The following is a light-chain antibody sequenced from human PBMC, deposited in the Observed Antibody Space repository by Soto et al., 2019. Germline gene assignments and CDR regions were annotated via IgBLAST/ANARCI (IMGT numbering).Light chain of an antibody. J-gene: IGKJ4*01. CDR1: QSVSSN. V-gene: IGKV3-15*01. Sequence: EIVMTQSPATLSVSPGERATLSCRASQSVSSNLAWYQQKPSQAPRLLIYGASTGATGIPARFSGSGSGTEFTLTISSLQSEDFAVYYCQQYNNWPLTFGGGTKVEIK. CDR2: GAS. CDR3: QQYNNWPLT.